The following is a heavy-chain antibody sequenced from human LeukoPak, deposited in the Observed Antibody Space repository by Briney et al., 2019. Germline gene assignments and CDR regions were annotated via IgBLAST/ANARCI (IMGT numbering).Heavy chain of an antibody. Sequence: PSETLSLTCAVSGYSISSGYYWGWIRQPPGKGLEWTGYIYYSGSTNYNPPLKSRVTISVDTSKNQFSLKLSSVTAADTAVYYCARGYGDYDPDAFDIWGQGTMVTVSS. D-gene: IGHD4-17*01. CDR2: IYYSGST. V-gene: IGHV4-38-2*01. CDR3: ARGYGDYDPDAFDI. J-gene: IGHJ3*02. CDR1: GYSISSGYY.